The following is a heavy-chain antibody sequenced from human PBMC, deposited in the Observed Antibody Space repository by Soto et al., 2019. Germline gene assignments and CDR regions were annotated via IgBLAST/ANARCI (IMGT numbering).Heavy chain of an antibody. D-gene: IGHD2-2*01. CDR3: ARALVEVPAHPRLDAFDL. J-gene: IGHJ3*01. Sequence: PGGSLRLSCTASGFNFNNQAMSWIRQAPGKGLEWVSTISGSGATSLYADAVKGRFIVSRDNPENTLYLQMTSLGADDSAIYYCARALVEVPAHPRLDAFDLWGQGTVVTVSS. CDR1: GFNFNNQA. V-gene: IGHV3-23*01. CDR2: ISGSGATS.